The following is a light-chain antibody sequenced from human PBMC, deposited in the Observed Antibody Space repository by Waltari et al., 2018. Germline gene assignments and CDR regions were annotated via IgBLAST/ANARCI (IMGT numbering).Light chain of an antibody. CDR2: DAS. Sequence: EIVLTQSPATLSLSPGDRATLSCRASQGVGTSVGWYQQRPGQAPRLLVYDASNRATGIPARLSGSGSGTDFTLTISSLETEDFAVYYCQQRDKWVTFGPGTTVEIK. CDR3: QQRDKWVT. CDR1: QGVGTS. J-gene: IGKJ3*01. V-gene: IGKV3-11*01.